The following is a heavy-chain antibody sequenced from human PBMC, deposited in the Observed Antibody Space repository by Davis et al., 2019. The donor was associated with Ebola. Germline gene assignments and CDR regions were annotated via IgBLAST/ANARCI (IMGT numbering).Heavy chain of an antibody. CDR1: GASITNYY. D-gene: IGHD3-3*01. J-gene: IGHJ5*02. V-gene: IGHV4-59*01. CDR2: IYYSGST. CDR3: ARVDYDFWSGYNWFDP. Sequence: SETLSLTCTVSGASITNYYWSWIRQPPGKGLEWIGYIYYSGSTNYNPSLKSRVTISVDTSKNQFSLKLSSVTAADTAVYYCARVDYDFWSGYNWFDPWGQGTLVTVSS.